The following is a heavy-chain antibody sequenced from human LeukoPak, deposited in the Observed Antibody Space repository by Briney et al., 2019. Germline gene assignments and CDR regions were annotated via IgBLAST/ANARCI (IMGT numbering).Heavy chain of an antibody. CDR3: AKGSLGHCSGARCYPFDY. D-gene: IGHD2-2*01. CDR2: IISSGVDT. Sequence: GGSLRLSCAASGFTFSNYAMNWVRQAPGKRLEWVSSIISSGVDTYTADSVQGRFTVSRDNAKYTLYLQMNSLRVEDTAIYYCAKGSLGHCSGARCYPFDYWGQGTLATVSS. CDR1: GFTFSNYA. V-gene: IGHV3-23*01. J-gene: IGHJ4*02.